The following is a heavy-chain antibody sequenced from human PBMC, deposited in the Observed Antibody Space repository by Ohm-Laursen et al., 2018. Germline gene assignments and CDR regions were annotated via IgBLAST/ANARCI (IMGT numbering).Heavy chain of an antibody. D-gene: IGHD6-6*01. J-gene: IGHJ4*02. CDR1: GFTFSIYS. Sequence: SLRLSCAASGFTFSIYSMNWVRQAPGKGLEWISYIDSSSSTTHYADSVKGRFTISRDNSKNTLDLQMNSLRAEDTAVYYCAKDLSIAARRIYNYFDYWGQGTLVTVSS. CDR3: AKDLSIAARRIYNYFDY. CDR2: IDSSSSTT. V-gene: IGHV3-48*01.